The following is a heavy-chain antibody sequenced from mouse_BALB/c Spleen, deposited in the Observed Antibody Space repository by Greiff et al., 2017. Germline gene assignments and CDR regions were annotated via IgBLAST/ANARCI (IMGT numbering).Heavy chain of an antibody. CDR2: IWAGGST. J-gene: IGHJ2*01. CDR3: ARDDYGNYEGFDY. Sequence: VMLVESGPGLVAPSQSLSITCTVSGFSLTSYGVHWVRQPPGKGLEWLGVIWAGGSTNYNSALMSRLSISKDNSKSQVFLKMNSLQTDDTAMYYCARDDYGNYEGFDYWGQGTTLTVSS. V-gene: IGHV2-9*02. CDR1: GFSLTSYG. D-gene: IGHD2-1*01.